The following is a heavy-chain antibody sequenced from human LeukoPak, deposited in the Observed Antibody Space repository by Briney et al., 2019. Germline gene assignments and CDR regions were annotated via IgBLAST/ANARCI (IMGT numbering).Heavy chain of an antibody. J-gene: IGHJ4*02. CDR3: VKDQAYYGDYIGPFDY. CDR1: GFAFSSYA. V-gene: IGHV3-64*03. Sequence: GRSLRLSCSASGFAFSSYAMHWVRQAPGKGLEYVSAITSNGGSTYYADSVRGRFTISRDNSKNTLYLQMSSLRAEDTAVYYCVKDQAYYGDYIGPFDYWGQGTLVTVSS. CDR2: ITSNGGST. D-gene: IGHD4-17*01.